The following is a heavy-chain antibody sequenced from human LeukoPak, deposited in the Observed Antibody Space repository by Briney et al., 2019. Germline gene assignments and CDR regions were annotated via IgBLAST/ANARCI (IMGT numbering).Heavy chain of an antibody. CDR1: GFTFSSYA. D-gene: IGHD3-9*01. Sequence: TGGSLRLSCAASGFTFSSYAMSWVRQAPGKGLEWVSAISGSGGSTYYADSVKGRFTISRDNSKNTLYLQMNSLRAEDTAVYYCARGKYYDILTGPTGHFDYWGQGTLVTVSS. CDR3: ARGKYYDILTGPTGHFDY. CDR2: ISGSGGST. J-gene: IGHJ4*02. V-gene: IGHV3-23*01.